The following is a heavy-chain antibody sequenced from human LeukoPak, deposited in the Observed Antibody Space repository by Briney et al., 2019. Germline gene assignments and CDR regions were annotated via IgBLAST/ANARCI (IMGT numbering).Heavy chain of an antibody. D-gene: IGHD1-26*01. J-gene: IGHJ4*02. CDR3: ARDRWFSVVGATAFDY. CDR2: ISSSSSYI. V-gene: IGHV3-21*01. CDR1: GFTFSSYS. Sequence: PGGSLRLSCAASGFTFSSYSMNWVRQAPGKGLEWVSSISSSSSYIYYADSVKGRFTISRDNAKNSLYLQMNSLRAEDTAVYYCARDRWFSVVGATAFDYWGQGTLVTVSS.